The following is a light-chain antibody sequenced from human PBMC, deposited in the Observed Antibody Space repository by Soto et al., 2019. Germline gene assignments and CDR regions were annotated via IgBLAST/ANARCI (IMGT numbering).Light chain of an antibody. J-gene: IGKJ1*01. CDR2: DAY. CDR3: QKRGNRPPWT. CDR1: QSVGKY. Sequence: EIVMTQSPATLSSSPVQRPTLSCRSSQSVGKYLVWYQQKPGQAHRLIIYDAYNRATGIPARFSGSGSGTDFTLTIRRLEPEDFAVYYCQKRGNRPPWTLGQWNKVDLK. V-gene: IGKV3-11*01.